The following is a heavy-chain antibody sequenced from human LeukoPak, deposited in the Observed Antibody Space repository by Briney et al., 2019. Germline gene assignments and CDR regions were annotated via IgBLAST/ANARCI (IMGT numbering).Heavy chain of an antibody. CDR2: ISSSSSYI. J-gene: IGHJ6*02. CDR1: GFTFSSYS. Sequence: ETGGSLRLSCAASGFTFSSYSMNWVRQAPGKGLEWVSSISSSSSYIYYADSVKGRFTISRDNAKNSLYLQMHSLRAEDTAVYYCARDSGDNWNDYYYGMDVWGQGTTVTVSS. D-gene: IGHD1-1*01. CDR3: ARDSGDNWNDYYYGMDV. V-gene: IGHV3-21*01.